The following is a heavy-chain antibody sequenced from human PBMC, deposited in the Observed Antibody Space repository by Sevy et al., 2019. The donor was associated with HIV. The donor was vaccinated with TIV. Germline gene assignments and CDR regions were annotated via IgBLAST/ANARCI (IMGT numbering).Heavy chain of an antibody. V-gene: IGHV4-34*01. CDR1: GGSFTGYY. CDR2: INHSGGS. D-gene: IGHD2-2*01. Sequence: SETLSLTCAVYGGSFTGYYWTWIRRPPGKGLEWRGEINHSGGSTYNPSLKSRVSISVDTSKNQFSLKLTSVTAADTGVFFCARGHVGSYAYYYYYGMDVWGQGTPVTVSS. CDR3: ARGHVGSYAYYYYYGMDV. J-gene: IGHJ6*02.